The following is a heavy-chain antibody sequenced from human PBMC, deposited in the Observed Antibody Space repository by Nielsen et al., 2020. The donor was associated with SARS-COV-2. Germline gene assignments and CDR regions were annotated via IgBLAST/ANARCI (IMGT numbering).Heavy chain of an antibody. Sequence: SLKISCAASGFTFDDYAMHWVRQAPGKGLEWVSGISWNSGSIGYADSVKGRFTISRDNAKNSLYLQMNSLRAEDTALYYCAKGLGYFDWLPDYWGQGTLVTVSS. J-gene: IGHJ4*02. CDR1: GFTFDDYA. CDR2: ISWNSGSI. CDR3: AKGLGYFDWLPDY. V-gene: IGHV3-9*01. D-gene: IGHD3-9*01.